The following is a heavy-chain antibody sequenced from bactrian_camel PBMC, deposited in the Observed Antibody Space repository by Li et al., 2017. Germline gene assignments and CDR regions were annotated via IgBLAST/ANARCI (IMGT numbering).Heavy chain of an antibody. V-gene: IGHV3S31*01. CDR1: GYSYSWKC. CDR2: IDRGDGRA. Sequence: VQLVESGGGSVQAGGSLRLSCAASGYSYSWKCMGWFRQAPGKEREGVAFIDRGDGRAYYKDLVKGRFTISQDSARNTLYLQMNSLTPEDTGMYTCAAERGHIVAIKEVLDCGFRGQGTQVTVS. CDR3: AAERGHIVAIKEVLDCGF. D-gene: IGHD2*01. J-gene: IGHJ6*01.